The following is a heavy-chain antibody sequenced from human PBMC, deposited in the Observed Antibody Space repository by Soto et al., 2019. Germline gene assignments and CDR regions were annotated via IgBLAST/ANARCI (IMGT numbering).Heavy chain of an antibody. J-gene: IGHJ5*02. V-gene: IGHV1-8*01. Sequence: ASVKVSCKASGYTFSSHDINWVRQATGQGLEWMGWLNPHRGSTAYAHKFQGRVTMTWDASINTAYLELSSLRSEDTAMYYCARVSSIAARRSFDPWGQGTLVTVSS. CDR1: GYTFSSHD. CDR2: LNPHRGST. D-gene: IGHD6-6*01. CDR3: ARVSSIAARRSFDP.